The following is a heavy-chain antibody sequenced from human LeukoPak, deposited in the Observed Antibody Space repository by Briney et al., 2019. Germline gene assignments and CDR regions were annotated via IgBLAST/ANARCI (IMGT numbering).Heavy chain of an antibody. CDR2: IYYSGST. D-gene: IGHD6-13*01. CDR1: GGSISSGSYY. CDR3: ARHDKGYSSTVDY. V-gene: IGHV4-61*01. Sequence: SETLSLTCTVSGGSISSGSYYWSWIRQPPGKGLEWIGYIYYSGSTNYNPSLKSRVTISVDTSKNQFSLKLSSVTAADTAVYYCARHDKGYSSTVDYWGQGTLVTVSS. J-gene: IGHJ4*02.